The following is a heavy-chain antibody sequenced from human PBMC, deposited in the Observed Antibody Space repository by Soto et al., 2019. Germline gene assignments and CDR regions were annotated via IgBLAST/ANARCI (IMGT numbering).Heavy chain of an antibody. V-gene: IGHV1-2*04. Sequence: QVQLVQSGAEVKKPGASVKVSCKASGYTLTGYYMHWVRQAPGQGLEWIGWINPNSGGTNYAQKFQGCVTMTWDTSISTDYMELSRLRSDDTAVYYCARGLGLDFWSRYSSYYYYYGMDVWGQGTTVTVSS. CDR3: ARGLGLDFWSRYSSYYYYYGMDV. D-gene: IGHD3-3*01. CDR2: INPNSGGT. CDR1: GYTLTGYY. J-gene: IGHJ6*02.